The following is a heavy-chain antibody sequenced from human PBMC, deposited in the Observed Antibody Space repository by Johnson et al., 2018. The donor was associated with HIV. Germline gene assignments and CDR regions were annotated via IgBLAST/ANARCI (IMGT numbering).Heavy chain of an antibody. D-gene: IGHD3-10*01. CDR1: GFTFSSYA. V-gene: IGHV3-30-3*01. CDR2: ISYDGSNK. J-gene: IGHJ3*01. CDR3: ARVAWFAFDL. Sequence: QVQLVESGGGVVQPGRSLRLSCAASGFTFSSYAMHWVRQAPGKGLEWVAVISYDGSNKYYADSVKGRFTISRDNSKNTLYLQMNSLRAEDTAVYYCARVAWFAFDLWGQWTMVTVSS.